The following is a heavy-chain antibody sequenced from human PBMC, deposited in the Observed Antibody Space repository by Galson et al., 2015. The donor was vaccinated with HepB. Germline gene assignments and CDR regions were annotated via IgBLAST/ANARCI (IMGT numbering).Heavy chain of an antibody. Sequence: SLRLSCAASGFSFDDYAMHWVRQAPGKGLEWVSGISWNSGSIGYADSVKGRFTISRDNAENSVYLQMNSLRTEDTALYYCAKDRAHSAWDIAMALDYWGQGTLVTVSS. CDR1: GFSFDDYA. J-gene: IGHJ4*02. V-gene: IGHV3-9*01. CDR2: ISWNSGSI. D-gene: IGHD5-18*01. CDR3: AKDRAHSAWDIAMALDY.